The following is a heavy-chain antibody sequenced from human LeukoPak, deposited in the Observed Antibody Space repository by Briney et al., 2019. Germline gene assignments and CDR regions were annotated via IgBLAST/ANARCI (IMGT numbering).Heavy chain of an antibody. V-gene: IGHV1-46*01. D-gene: IGHD5-24*01. J-gene: IGHJ4*02. Sequence: ASVAVSFTSSGYTLTIYFMHWVRQVPGQGLEWMGIINPSGGSTSYAQKFQGRVTITRDTSTSTVYMQLGSLRSDDTAVYFCARARATLGPIDYWGQGTLVTVSS. CDR3: ARARATLGPIDY. CDR1: GYTLTIYF. CDR2: INPSGGST.